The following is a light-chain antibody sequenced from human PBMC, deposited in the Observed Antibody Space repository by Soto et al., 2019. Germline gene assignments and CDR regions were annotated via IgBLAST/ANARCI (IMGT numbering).Light chain of an antibody. CDR1: SSDVGGYNY. V-gene: IGLV2-14*03. CDR2: DVT. J-gene: IGLJ1*01. CDR3: SSYTSSNTYV. Sequence: QSVLTQPASVSGSPGRWTTISCTGTSSDVGGYNYVSWYQHHPGKAPKLMIYDVTNRPSGVSNRFSGSKSGNTASLTISGLQTEDEADYYCSSYTSSNTYVFGTGTKVTVL.